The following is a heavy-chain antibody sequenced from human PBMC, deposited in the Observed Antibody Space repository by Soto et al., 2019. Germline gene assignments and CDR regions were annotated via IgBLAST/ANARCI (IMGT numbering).Heavy chain of an antibody. Sequence: QVQLQESGPGLVKPSQTLSLTCTVSGGSISSGGYYWSWIRQHPGKGLEWIGYIYYSGSTYYNPSLKSRVTISVDTSKNQFSLKLSSVTAADTAVYYCARDRTVTTGLSTDYYYYGMDVWGQGTTVTVSS. J-gene: IGHJ6*02. D-gene: IGHD4-17*01. CDR2: IYYSGST. CDR3: ARDRTVTTGLSTDYYYYGMDV. V-gene: IGHV4-31*03. CDR1: GGSISSGGYY.